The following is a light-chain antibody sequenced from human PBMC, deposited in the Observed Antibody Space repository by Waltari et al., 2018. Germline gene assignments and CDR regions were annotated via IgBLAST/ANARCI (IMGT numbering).Light chain of an antibody. J-gene: IGLJ2*01. CDR2: NVN. Sequence: QSALTQPASVSGSPGQSITVSCTGTSSDVGAYHYVSWYQQHPGKAPRLIIYNVNSRRAGVSHRCAGSKSDNTAALTISGLQAEDEADYYCASYTKTSTLVFGGGDQADRP. CDR1: SSDVGAYHY. CDR3: ASYTKTSTLV. V-gene: IGLV2-14*03.